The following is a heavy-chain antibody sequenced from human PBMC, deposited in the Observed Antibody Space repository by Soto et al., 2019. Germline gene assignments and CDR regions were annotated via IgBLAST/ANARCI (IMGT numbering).Heavy chain of an antibody. J-gene: IGHJ4*02. Sequence: EVRLVESGGGLVQPGGSLRLSCAVSGFTFSDHYIDWVRQAPGKGLEWVGRSRNKANSYTTEYAASVKGRFTFSRXDXXNSLYLQMDSLRTEDTAVYYCASALKVGSWTHFDYWGQGTLVTVSS. CDR1: GFTFSDHY. V-gene: IGHV3-72*01. CDR3: ASALKVGSWTHFDY. CDR2: SRNKANSYTT. D-gene: IGHD6-13*01.